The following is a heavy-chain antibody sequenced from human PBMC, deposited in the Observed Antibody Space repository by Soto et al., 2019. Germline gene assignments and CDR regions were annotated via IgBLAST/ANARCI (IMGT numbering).Heavy chain of an antibody. CDR1: GFTFTGYD. Sequence: LRLSCVASGFTFTGYDMNWVRQAPGKGLEWVSSISSVSSYIYYADSVKGRFTISRDNAKNSVYLQMNSLRAEDTAVYYCARDLLRYCSGGRCHWFDPWGQGTLVTVSS. CDR2: ISSVSSYI. D-gene: IGHD2-15*01. J-gene: IGHJ5*02. CDR3: ARDLLRYCSGGRCHWFDP. V-gene: IGHV3-21*01.